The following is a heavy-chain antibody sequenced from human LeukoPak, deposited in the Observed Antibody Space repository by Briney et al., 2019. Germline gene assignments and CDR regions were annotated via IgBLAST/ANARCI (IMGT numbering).Heavy chain of an antibody. CDR1: GYSFTSYW. CDR3: ARLWFGELSRWFDP. CDR2: IYPGDSDT. V-gene: IGHV5-51*01. Sequence: GEPLKIPCKGSGYSFTSYWIGWVRQMPGKGLEWMGIIYPGDSDTRYSPSFQGQVTISADKSSSTAYLQWSSLEASDTAMYYCARLWFGELSRWFDPWGQGTLVTVSS. D-gene: IGHD3-10*01. J-gene: IGHJ5*02.